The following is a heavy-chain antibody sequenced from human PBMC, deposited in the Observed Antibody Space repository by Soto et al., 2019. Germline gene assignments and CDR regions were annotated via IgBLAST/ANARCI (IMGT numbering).Heavy chain of an antibody. J-gene: IGHJ4*02. CDR2: INPRNGDT. Sequence: QVQLVQSGAEVKKPGASVKVSCKVSGYTFTGNYMHWMRQAPGQGPEWMGWINPRNGDTDYAQKFQGRVTITRDTSISTAYMDLSRLTSDDTAIYFCVRGGGVEGVTPTRIVFDYWGQGTLLTVSS. D-gene: IGHD2-21*02. CDR1: GYTFTGNY. CDR3: VRGGGVEGVTPTRIVFDY. V-gene: IGHV1-2*02.